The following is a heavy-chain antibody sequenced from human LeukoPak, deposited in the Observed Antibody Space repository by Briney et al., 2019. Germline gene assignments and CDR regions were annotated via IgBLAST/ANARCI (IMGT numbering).Heavy chain of an antibody. CDR3: ARDKRGSSGYYGRGDAFDI. J-gene: IGHJ3*02. CDR1: GGSISNYY. CDR2: IYYSGST. Sequence: PSETLSLTCIVSGGSISNYYWSWIRQPPGKGLEWIGYIYYSGSTIYNPSLKSRVTISVDTSKNQFSLKLSSVTAEDTAVYYCARDKRGSSGYYGRGDAFDIWGQGTMVTVSS. D-gene: IGHD3-22*01. V-gene: IGHV4-59*01.